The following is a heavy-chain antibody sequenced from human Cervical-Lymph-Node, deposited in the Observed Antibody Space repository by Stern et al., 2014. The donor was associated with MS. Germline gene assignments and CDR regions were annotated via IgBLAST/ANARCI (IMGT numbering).Heavy chain of an antibody. CDR2: ISYSGST. CDR3: ATSSVGYSYSYAMDV. D-gene: IGHD1-26*01. CDR1: GGSISTYY. J-gene: IGHJ6*02. V-gene: IGHV4-59*01. Sequence: QLKLQESGPGLVKPSETLALTCTVSGGSISTYYWSWIRPSPGKGLEWHGYISYSGSTTYSSSLKSRVTISADSSNRQFSLNLSSVSAADTAVYYCATSSVGYSYSYAMDVWGQGTTVTVSS.